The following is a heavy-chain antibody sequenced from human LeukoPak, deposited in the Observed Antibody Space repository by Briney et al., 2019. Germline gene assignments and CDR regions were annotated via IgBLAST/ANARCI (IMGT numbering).Heavy chain of an antibody. Sequence: SGGSLRLSCIGSGFTLGDFAMSWFRQAPGKGLEWVGFIRSNAFGGTTEYAASVKGRFTISRDDSKSIAYLQMNSLKTEDTAVYYCTRDQSGGTYYFDYWGQGTLVTVSS. J-gene: IGHJ4*02. V-gene: IGHV3-49*03. CDR2: IRSNAFGGTT. CDR3: TRDQSGGTYYFDY. D-gene: IGHD2-15*01. CDR1: GFTLGDFA.